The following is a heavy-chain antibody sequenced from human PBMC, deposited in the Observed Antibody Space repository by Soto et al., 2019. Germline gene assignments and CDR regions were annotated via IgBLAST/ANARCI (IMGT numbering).Heavy chain of an antibody. Sequence: QVQLVQSGAEVKKPGASVKVSCKASGYTFTSYGISWVRQAPGQGLEWMGWISAYNGNTKYAQKRQGRVTMTTDTPTSSADLGVRRPGSEATDGYGWARDLAVGGVDYWGQGAVGTVAS. CDR3: ARDLAVGGVDY. J-gene: IGHJ4*02. V-gene: IGHV1-18*01. CDR2: ISAYNGNT. D-gene: IGHD1-26*01. CDR1: GYTFTSYG.